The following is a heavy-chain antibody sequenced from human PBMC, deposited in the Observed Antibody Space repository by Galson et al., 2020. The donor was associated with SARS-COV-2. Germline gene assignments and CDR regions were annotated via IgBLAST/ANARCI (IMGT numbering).Heavy chain of an antibody. D-gene: IGHD6-6*01. CDR1: GGSINRGGYS. CDR3: ARASLSMESLPPIWYFDL. CDR2: IYSGGSS. J-gene: IGHJ2*01. V-gene: IGHV4-30-4*07. Sequence: SETLSLTCAVSGGSINRGGYSWSWIRQPPGKRLEWIGYIYSGGSSYFNPSLKSRLAISGDTSRNQFSLNLNSVTAADTAVNYCARASLSMESLPPIWYFDLWGRGTLVTFSS.